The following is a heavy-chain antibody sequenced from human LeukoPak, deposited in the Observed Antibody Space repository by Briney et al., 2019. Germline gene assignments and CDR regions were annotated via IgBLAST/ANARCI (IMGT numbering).Heavy chain of an antibody. CDR1: GFTFSSYA. CDR3: ASGSPAGDY. J-gene: IGHJ4*02. Sequence: GGSLRLSCAASGFTFSSYAMTWVRQAPGKGLQWVSTISVSGENTYYADSVKGRFTISRDNAKNSLYLEMTSLRAEDTAVYYCASGSPAGDYWGQGTLVTVSS. CDR2: ISVSGENT. D-gene: IGHD1-26*01. V-gene: IGHV3-23*01.